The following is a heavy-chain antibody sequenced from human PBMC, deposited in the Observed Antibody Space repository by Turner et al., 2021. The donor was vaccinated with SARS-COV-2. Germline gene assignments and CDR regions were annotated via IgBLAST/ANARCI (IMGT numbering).Heavy chain of an antibody. CDR2: IYSGGST. CDR3: AREAAAGNFHGWFDP. CDR1: GFTVSSNY. J-gene: IGHJ5*02. D-gene: IGHD6-13*01. V-gene: IGHV3-66*01. Sequence: EVQLVESGGGLVQPGGSLRLSCAASGFTVSSNYMSWVRQATGKGLDWVSVIYSGGSTYYADSVKGRFTISRDNSKNTLYLQMNSLRVEDTAVYSCAREAAAGNFHGWFDPWGQGTLVTVSS.